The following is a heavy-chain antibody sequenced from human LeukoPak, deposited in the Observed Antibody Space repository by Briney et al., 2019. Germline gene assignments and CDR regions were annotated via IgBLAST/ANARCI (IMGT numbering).Heavy chain of an antibody. CDR3: ARESRDAFDI. CDR2: IYYSGST. CDR1: GGSISSYY. V-gene: IGHV4-59*01. J-gene: IGHJ3*02. Sequence: SETLSLTCTVSGGSISSYYWSWIRQPPGKGLEWIGYIYYSGSTNYNLSLKSRVTISVDTSKNQFSLKLSSVTAADTAVYYCARESRDAFDIWGQGTMVTVSS.